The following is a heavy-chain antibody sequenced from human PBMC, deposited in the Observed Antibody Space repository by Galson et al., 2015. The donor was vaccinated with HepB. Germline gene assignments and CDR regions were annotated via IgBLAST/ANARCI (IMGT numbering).Heavy chain of an antibody. J-gene: IGHJ4*02. CDR1: GFTFSTAW. CDR3: TTFTPYYDILTGYSTRGYFDY. Sequence: SCAASGFTFSTAWMSWVRQAPGKGLEWVGRIKSKTDGGTTDYAAPVKGRFTISRDDSKNTLYLQMNSLKTEDTAVYYCTTFTPYYDILTGYSTRGYFDYWGQGTLVTVSS. CDR2: IKSKTDGGTT. D-gene: IGHD3-9*01. V-gene: IGHV3-15*01.